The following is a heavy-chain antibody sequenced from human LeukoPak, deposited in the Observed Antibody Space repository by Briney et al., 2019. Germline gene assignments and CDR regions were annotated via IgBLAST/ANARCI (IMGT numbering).Heavy chain of an antibody. CDR1: GDSISGISYY. J-gene: IGHJ4*02. CDR3: ARQGAVGATGFDF. V-gene: IGHV4-39*01. Sequence: PSETLSLTCSVSGDSISGISYYWGWIRQPPGKGLEWIGKIYYSGSSYNNPSLERRVVISLDTSRNQFSLKLTSVTATDTAVYYCARQGAVGATGFDFWGQGILVTVSS. D-gene: IGHD1-26*01. CDR2: IYYSGSS.